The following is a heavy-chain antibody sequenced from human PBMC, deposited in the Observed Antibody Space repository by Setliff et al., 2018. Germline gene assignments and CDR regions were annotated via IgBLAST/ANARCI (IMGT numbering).Heavy chain of an antibody. J-gene: IGHJ5*02. CDR3: SRGPSKVQFDT. Sequence: SETLSLTCSVSGASITSGGFYWTWIRQPAGKGLEWIGHISPSGSTTYNPSVKSRVTISADTSTNQLSLKLSSVTAADTAVYYCSRGPSKVQFDTWGRGIPVTVSS. D-gene: IGHD4-4*01. CDR1: GASITSGGFY. CDR2: ISPSGST. V-gene: IGHV4-61*09.